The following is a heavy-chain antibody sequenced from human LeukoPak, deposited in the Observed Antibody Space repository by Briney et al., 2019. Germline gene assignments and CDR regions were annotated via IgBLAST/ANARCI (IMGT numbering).Heavy chain of an antibody. CDR1: GGFLSGYY. V-gene: IGHV4-34*01. J-gene: IGHJ5*02. D-gene: IGHD3-22*01. CDR3: ARREIVVNPPEYNWFDP. Sequence: SDTVSLPCALYGGFLSGYYGRCLRHPPGKGLEWIGEIKHSGSNYYNPPLKGRVPISVDTPKNQFALKLSSVTAADTSVYYCARREIVVNPPEYNWFDPWGEGSLVTVSS. CDR2: IKHSGSN.